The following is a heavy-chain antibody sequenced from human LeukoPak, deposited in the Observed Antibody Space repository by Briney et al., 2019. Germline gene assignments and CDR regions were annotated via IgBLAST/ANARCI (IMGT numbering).Heavy chain of an antibody. CDR2: SGST. J-gene: IGHJ4*02. V-gene: IGHV4-59*01. Sequence: SETLSLTCTVSGASISSYYWSWIRQPPGKGLEWIDSGSTNYNPSLKSRVTISVDTSKNQFPLNLRSVTAADTAVYYCARGGNYNFDYWGQGTLVTVSS. CDR3: ARGGNYNFDY. D-gene: IGHD3-16*01. CDR1: GASISSYY.